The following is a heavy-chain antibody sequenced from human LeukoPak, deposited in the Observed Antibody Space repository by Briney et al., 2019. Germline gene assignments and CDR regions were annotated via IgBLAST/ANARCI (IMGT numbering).Heavy chain of an antibody. J-gene: IGHJ2*01. Sequence: SETLSLTCAVYGGSFSGYYWSWIRQHPGKGLEYIGYIYYSGNTNSNPSLNSRVTISVDTSKNQFSLKLSSVTAADTAVYYCARRGSGASLEYYFDLWGRGTLVTVSS. CDR1: GGSFSGYY. D-gene: IGHD1-14*01. CDR3: ARRGSGASLEYYFDL. V-gene: IGHV4-59*08. CDR2: IYYSGNT.